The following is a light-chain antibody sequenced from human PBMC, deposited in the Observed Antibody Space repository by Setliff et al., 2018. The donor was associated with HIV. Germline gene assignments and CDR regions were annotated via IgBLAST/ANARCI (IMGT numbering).Light chain of an antibody. CDR1: QGVLNPSNYKHY. J-gene: IGKJ4*01. V-gene: IGKV4-1*01. Sequence: DIVMTQSPDSLAVSLGEKATINCKSSQGVLNPSNYKHYLAWYQQKPGQPPKLLIYWASTRESGVPDRFSGSASGADFTLTISSLQAEDVAVYYCQQYYRTPLTFGGGTKMDIK. CDR2: WAS. CDR3: QQYYRTPLT.